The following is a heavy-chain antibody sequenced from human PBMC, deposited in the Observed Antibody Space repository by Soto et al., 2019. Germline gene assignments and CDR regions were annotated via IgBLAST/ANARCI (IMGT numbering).Heavy chain of an antibody. D-gene: IGHD4-4*01. J-gene: IGHJ6*03. Sequence: GESLKNSCKGSGYSFTSYWIGWVRQMPGKGLEWMGMIYPGDSDTRYSPSLQGQVTISVDKSISTAYLQWSSLKAPDTAMYYCARHRATEYYYYYMDVWGKGTTVTVSS. CDR2: IYPGDSDT. CDR3: ARHRATEYYYYYMDV. CDR1: GYSFTSYW. V-gene: IGHV5-51*01.